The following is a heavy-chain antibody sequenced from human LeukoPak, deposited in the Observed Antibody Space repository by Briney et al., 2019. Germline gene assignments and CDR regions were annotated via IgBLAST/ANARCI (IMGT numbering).Heavy chain of an antibody. CDR3: ARALVGDYYDTIDY. CDR1: GYTFTSYG. V-gene: IGHV1-18*01. J-gene: IGHJ4*02. D-gene: IGHD3-22*01. Sequence: ASVKVSCKASGYTFTSYGISWVRQAPGQGLEWMGWISAYNGNTNYAQKLQGRVTMTADTSTSTAYMELRSLRSDDTAVYYCARALVGDYYDTIDYWGQGTLVTVSS. CDR2: ISAYNGNT.